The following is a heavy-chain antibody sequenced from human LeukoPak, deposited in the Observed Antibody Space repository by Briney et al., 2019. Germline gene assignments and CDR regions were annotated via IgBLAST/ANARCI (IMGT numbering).Heavy chain of an antibody. CDR3: ARVANITTFGMDV. CDR2: IWYDGSKK. CDR1: GFTFSSFG. J-gene: IGHJ6*02. D-gene: IGHD3-9*01. Sequence: GGSLRLSCAASGFTFSSFGMHWVRQAPGKGLEWVAVIWYDGSKKYYAGSVKGRFTISRDNSKNTLYLQMNALRAEDTAVYYCARVANITTFGMDVWGQGTRVTVSS. V-gene: IGHV3-33*01.